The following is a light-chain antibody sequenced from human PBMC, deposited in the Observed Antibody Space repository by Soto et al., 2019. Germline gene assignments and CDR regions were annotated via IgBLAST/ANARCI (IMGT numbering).Light chain of an antibody. CDR2: GAS. Sequence: EIVLTQSPGTLSLSPGERATLSCRASQRVGSSYVAWYQQKPGQAPRLLIYGASSRAAGIPDRFSGSGSGTDFTLTISRLEPEDFAVYYCQQFASSRTFGQGTKVEVK. CDR3: QQFASSRT. CDR1: QRVGSSY. V-gene: IGKV3-20*01. J-gene: IGKJ1*01.